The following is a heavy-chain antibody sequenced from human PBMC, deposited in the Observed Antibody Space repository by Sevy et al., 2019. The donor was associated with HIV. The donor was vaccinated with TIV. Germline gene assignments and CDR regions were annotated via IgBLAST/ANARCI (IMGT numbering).Heavy chain of an antibody. D-gene: IGHD2-21*01. CDR3: ARVMRRILWWSLDS. CDR2: IGNKANSYTT. J-gene: IGHJ4*02. V-gene: IGHV3-72*01. Sequence: GGSLRLSCAASGFTFSDYYMHWVRQAPGKVLEWVGRIGNKANSYTTESAASVKGRFTISRDDSKNSLYLQMHSLKTDDTAVYYCARVMRRILWWSLDSWGQGTLVTVSS. CDR1: GFTFSDYY.